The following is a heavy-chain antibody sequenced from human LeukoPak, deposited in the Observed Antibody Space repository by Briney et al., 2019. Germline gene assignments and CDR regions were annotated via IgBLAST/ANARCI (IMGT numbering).Heavy chain of an antibody. CDR3: ARGKGVDY. D-gene: IGHD3-16*01. CDR1: AFTFSGYS. CDR2: ISSSGTYI. J-gene: IGHJ4*02. V-gene: IGHV3-21*01. Sequence: GGSLRLSCAASAFTFSGYSMTWVRQAPGKGLEWVSSISSSGTYIYYADSVKGRFTISRDNAKNSLYLQMNSLRAEDTAVYYCARGKGVDYWGQGTLVTVSS.